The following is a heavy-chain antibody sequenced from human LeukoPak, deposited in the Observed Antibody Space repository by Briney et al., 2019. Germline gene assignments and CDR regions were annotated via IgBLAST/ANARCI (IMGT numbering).Heavy chain of an antibody. CDR1: GYTFTSYG. D-gene: IGHD3-10*01. CDR3: ARERYYGSGSYYLGYSYGFPFDY. Sequence: ASVKVSCKASGYTFTSYGISWVRQAPGQGLEWMGWISAYNGNTNYAQKLQGRVTMATDTSTSTAYMELRSLRSDDTAVYYCARERYYGSGSYYLGYSYGFPFDYWGQGTLVTVSS. J-gene: IGHJ4*02. CDR2: ISAYNGNT. V-gene: IGHV1-18*01.